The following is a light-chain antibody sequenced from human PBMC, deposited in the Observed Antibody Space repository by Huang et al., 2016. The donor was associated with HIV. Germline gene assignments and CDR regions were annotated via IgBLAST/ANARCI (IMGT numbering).Light chain of an antibody. Sequence: DIQMTQSPSSLSAFVGDKVTITCRASENIRKYLNWYQQKPGKAPHLILYAASSLQSGVPSRFSGSGTGTDFNLTINSLQPEDYATYFCQQSYNAPRTFGQGTKVEIK. CDR2: AAS. CDR1: ENIRKY. CDR3: QQSYNAPRT. V-gene: IGKV1-39*01. J-gene: IGKJ1*01.